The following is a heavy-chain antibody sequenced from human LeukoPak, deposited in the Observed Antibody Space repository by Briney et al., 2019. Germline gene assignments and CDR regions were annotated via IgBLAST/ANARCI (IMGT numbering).Heavy chain of an antibody. Sequence: SETLSLTCGVYGGSFSGYYWSWIRQPPGKGLEWIGEINHSGSTNYNPSLKSRVTISVDTSKNQFSLKLSSVTAADTAVYYCARATSSLLCTYYFDYWGQGTLVTVPS. CDR1: GGSFSGYY. D-gene: IGHD3-16*01. J-gene: IGHJ4*02. CDR2: INHSGST. V-gene: IGHV4-34*01. CDR3: ARATSSLLCTYYFDY.